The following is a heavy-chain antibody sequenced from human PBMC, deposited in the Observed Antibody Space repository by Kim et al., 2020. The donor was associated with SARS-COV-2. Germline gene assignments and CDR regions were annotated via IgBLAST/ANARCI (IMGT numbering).Heavy chain of an antibody. CDR3: ARWQHGGPAAYFQL. J-gene: IGHJ1*01. CDR1: GMTFSDFS. Sequence: GGSLRLSCAASGMTFSDFSFNWVRQAPGKGLDWVSYIGATGATIYYADSVKGRFTISRDNDKNSLYLQMNSLRDEDSAVYYCARWQHGGPAAYFQLWGQGTLVTVAS. CDR2: IGATGATI. D-gene: IGHD2-15*01. V-gene: IGHV3-48*02.